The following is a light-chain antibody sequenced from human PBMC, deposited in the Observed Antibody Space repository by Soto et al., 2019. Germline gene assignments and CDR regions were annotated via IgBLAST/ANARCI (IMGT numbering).Light chain of an antibody. J-gene: IGKJ2*01. CDR3: QQSYSPPYT. CDR2: VAC. Sequence: DIQMTQSPSSLSASVGDRVTITCRASQSIRRNINWYQQKNGKPPKVLMCVACTLEIAVPSRFSGSGSGTDFTLTISSLQPEDFATYYCQQSYSPPYTFGQGNKLDIK. CDR1: QSIRRN. V-gene: IGKV1-39*01.